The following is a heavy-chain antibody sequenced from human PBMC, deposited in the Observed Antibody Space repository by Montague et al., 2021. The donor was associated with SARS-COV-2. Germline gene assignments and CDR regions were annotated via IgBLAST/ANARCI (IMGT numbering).Heavy chain of an antibody. CDR2: IYYSGNAH. CDR3: ASRMAVGDHYYYYMDV. CDR1: GGSIISGGYY. V-gene: IGHV4-39*01. J-gene: IGHJ6*03. D-gene: IGHD6-19*01. Sequence: SETLSLTCAVSGGSIISGGYYWGWIRQPPEKGLEWLGNIYYSGNAHYYNPSLKSRITISIDTSKNQFSLRLTSVTAADTAVYYCASRMAVGDHYYYYMDVWGSGTTVTVSS.